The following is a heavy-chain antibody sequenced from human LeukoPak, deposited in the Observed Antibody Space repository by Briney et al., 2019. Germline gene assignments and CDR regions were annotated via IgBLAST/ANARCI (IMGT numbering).Heavy chain of an antibody. CDR1: GFTFSSYW. D-gene: IGHD3-10*01. V-gene: IGHV3-7*01. J-gene: IGHJ6*03. CDR2: IKQGGSEK. CDR3: AKGAFRDQVQGYYYMDV. Sequence: PGGSLRLSCAASGFTFSSYWMSWVRQAQGKGLEWVANIKQGGSEKYYVDSVKGRFIISRDNAKNSLYLQMNSLRAEDTAVYYCAKGAFRDQVQGYYYMDVWGKGTTVTVSS.